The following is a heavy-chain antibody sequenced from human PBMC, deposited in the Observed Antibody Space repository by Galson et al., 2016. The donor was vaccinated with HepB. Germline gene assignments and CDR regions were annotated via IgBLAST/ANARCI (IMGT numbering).Heavy chain of an antibody. V-gene: IGHV3-30-3*01. J-gene: IGHJ3*02. CDR2: ISKSGGIT. D-gene: IGHD2-15*01. Sequence: SLRLSCAASGFGFSNWDMHWVRQAPGKGLEWVAVISKSGGITYYGDSVKGRFTISRDNSKNTLDLQMNSLRSEDTAVYFCASGPIPVVVDDAFEIWGQGTMVTVSS. CDR1: GFGFSNWD. CDR3: ASGPIPVVVDDAFEI.